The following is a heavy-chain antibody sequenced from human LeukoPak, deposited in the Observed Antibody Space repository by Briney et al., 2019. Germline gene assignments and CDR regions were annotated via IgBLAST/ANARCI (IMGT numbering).Heavy chain of an antibody. D-gene: IGHD3-22*01. J-gene: IGHJ3*02. V-gene: IGHV3-7*01. CDR3: ARGDYAYSSGHFTDAFDI. CDR2: IKQDGSEK. CDR1: GFTFSAYS. Sequence: GGSLRLSCAASGFTFSAYSMSWVRQAPGKGLEWVANIKQDGSEKYYVDSVKGRFTLPRDNAKNALYLQMNSLRAEDTAVYYCARGDYAYSSGHFTDAFDIWGQGTMVTVSS.